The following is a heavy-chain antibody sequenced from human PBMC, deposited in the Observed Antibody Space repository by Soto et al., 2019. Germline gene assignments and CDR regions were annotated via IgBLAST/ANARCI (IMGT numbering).Heavy chain of an antibody. CDR3: AKGLNNGRWYAAD. V-gene: IGHV3-23*01. Sequence: EVHLLESGGGLVQPGESLRLSCGASGFTFSSCVMTWVRQAPGKELEWVSSITNNGAGTHYADSVKGRFTISRDSSKNTVFLQMNNLRAEDTAVYYCAKGLNNGRWYAADWGQGTLVTVSS. CDR2: ITNNGAGT. CDR1: GFTFSSCV. J-gene: IGHJ4*02. D-gene: IGHD6-13*01.